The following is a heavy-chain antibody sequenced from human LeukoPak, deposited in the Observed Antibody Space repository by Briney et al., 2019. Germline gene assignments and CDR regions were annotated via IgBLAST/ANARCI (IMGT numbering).Heavy chain of an antibody. CDR1: GFTFSIYG. Sequence: TGGSLRLSCAASGFTFSIYGMHWVRQAPGKGLDWVAYIRYDGSNKQYADSVEGRFTISRDNSRNTQYLQMNSLRAEDTAVYYCARDPVEISYDYWGQGTLVTVSS. J-gene: IGHJ4*02. CDR3: ARDPVEISYDY. V-gene: IGHV3-30*02. D-gene: IGHD5-24*01. CDR2: IRYDGSNK.